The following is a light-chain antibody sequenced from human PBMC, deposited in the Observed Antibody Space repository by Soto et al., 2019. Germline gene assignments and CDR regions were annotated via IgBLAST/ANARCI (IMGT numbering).Light chain of an antibody. V-gene: IGLV2-11*01. CDR3: CSYAGSYTVV. CDR2: DII. J-gene: IGLJ2*01. CDR1: SSGVGGYNY. Sequence: QSALTQPRSVSGSPGQSVTISCTGTSSGVGGYNYVSWYQQHPGKAPKLMIYDIIKRPSGVPDRFSGSKSGNTASLTISGLQADDGADYYCCSYAGSYTVVFGGGTKLTVL.